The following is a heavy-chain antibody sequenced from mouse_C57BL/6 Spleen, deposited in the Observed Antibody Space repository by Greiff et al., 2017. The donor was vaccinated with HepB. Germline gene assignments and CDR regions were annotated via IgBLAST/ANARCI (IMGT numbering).Heavy chain of an antibody. V-gene: IGHV5-16*01. CDR3: ARIYDGYYVWYFDV. J-gene: IGHJ1*03. D-gene: IGHD2-3*01. CDR2: INYDGSST. CDR1: GFTFSDYY. Sequence: EVKLVESEGGLVQPGSSMKLSCTASGFTFSDYYMAWVRQVPEKGLEWVANINYDGSSTYYLDYLKSRFIISRDNAKNILYLQMSSLKSEDTATYYCARIYDGYYVWYFDVWGTGTTVTVSS.